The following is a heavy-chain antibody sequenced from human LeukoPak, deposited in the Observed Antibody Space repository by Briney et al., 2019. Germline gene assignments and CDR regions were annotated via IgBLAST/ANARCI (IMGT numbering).Heavy chain of an antibody. Sequence: SETLSLTCTASGGSISTYYWSWIRQPPGKGLEWIGDVYYSGSTNYNPSLKSRVTISVDTSKNQFSLKLSSVTAADTAVYYCARAHDSSGLTFDYWGQGTLVTVSS. V-gene: IGHV4-59*08. D-gene: IGHD3-22*01. CDR1: GGSISTYY. CDR2: VYYSGST. CDR3: ARAHDSSGLTFDY. J-gene: IGHJ4*02.